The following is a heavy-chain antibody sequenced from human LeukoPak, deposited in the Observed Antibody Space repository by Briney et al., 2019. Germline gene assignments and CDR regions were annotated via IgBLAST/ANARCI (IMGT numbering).Heavy chain of an antibody. CDR3: ATGRPSYYYDSSGYEFDP. J-gene: IGHJ5*02. D-gene: IGHD3-22*01. V-gene: IGHV4-34*01. CDR2: INHSGST. CDR1: GGSFSGYY. Sequence: SETLSLTCAVYGGSFSGYYWSWIRQPPGKGLEWIGEINHSGSTNYNPSFKSRVTISVDTSKNQFSLKLSSVTAADTAVYYCATGRPSYYYDSSGYEFDPWGQGTLVTVSS.